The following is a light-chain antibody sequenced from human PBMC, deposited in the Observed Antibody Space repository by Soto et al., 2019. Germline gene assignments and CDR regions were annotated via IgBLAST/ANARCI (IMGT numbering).Light chain of an antibody. J-gene: IGKJ4*01. CDR2: AAS. V-gene: IGKV1-8*01. Sequence: AIRMTQSPSSLSASTVYRVTITCRASQGISSYLAWYQQKPGKAPKLLIYAASTLQSGVPSRFSGSGSGTDFTLTISCLQSEDFATYYCQQYYSYPLTFGGGTKVDIK. CDR1: QGISSY. CDR3: QQYYSYPLT.